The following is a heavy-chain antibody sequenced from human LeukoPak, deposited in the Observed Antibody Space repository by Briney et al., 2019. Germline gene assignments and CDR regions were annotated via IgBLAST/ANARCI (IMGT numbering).Heavy chain of an antibody. V-gene: IGHV3-7*01. CDR3: ATKHNWRFDY. CDR2: IKEDGSET. J-gene: IGHJ4*02. D-gene: IGHD1-1*01. CDR1: GFTFWNYW. Sequence: GGSLRLSCAASGFTFWNYWMSWVRQAPGKGLEWVGNIKEDGSETYYVDSVKGRFTMSRDNAKNSLFLQVNSLRAEDTAVYYCATKHNWRFDYWGQGTLVTVSS.